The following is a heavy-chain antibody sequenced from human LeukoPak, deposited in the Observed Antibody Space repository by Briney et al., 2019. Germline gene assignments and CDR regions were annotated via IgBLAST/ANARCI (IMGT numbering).Heavy chain of an antibody. D-gene: IGHD5-18*01. V-gene: IGHV3-74*01. CDR1: GFTFSSYW. Sequence: GGSLRLSCAASGFTFSSYWMHWVRQAPGKGLVWVSRINNDGSTTTYADSVKGRFTISRDNAKNTLYLQMNSLRAEDTAVYYCARVITPMVVEDAFDIWGQGTMVTVSS. CDR2: INNDGSTT. CDR3: ARVITPMVVEDAFDI. J-gene: IGHJ3*02.